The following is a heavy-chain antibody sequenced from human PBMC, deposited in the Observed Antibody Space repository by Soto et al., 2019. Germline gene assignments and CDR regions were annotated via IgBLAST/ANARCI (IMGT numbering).Heavy chain of an antibody. J-gene: IGHJ6*02. D-gene: IGHD4-17*01. Sequence: ASVKVSCKASGYTFTNYGISWVRQAPGQGLEWMGWISTYNGDTNYAQKLQGRVTMTTDTSTSTAYMELRSLRSDDTAVYYCARDRRSYGDYHYYYGMDVWGQGTTVTVSS. V-gene: IGHV1-18*01. CDR2: ISTYNGDT. CDR1: GYTFTNYG. CDR3: ARDRRSYGDYHYYYGMDV.